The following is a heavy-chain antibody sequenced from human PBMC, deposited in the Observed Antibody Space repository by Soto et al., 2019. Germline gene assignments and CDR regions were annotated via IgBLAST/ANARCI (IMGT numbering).Heavy chain of an antibody. Sequence: SETLSLTCTVSGGSISSGGYYWSWIRQHPGKGLEWIGYIYYSGSTYYNPSLKSRVTISVDTSKNQFSLKLSSVTAADTAVYYCARKKVGAPFDYWGQGTLVTVSS. CDR1: GGSISSGGYY. J-gene: IGHJ4*02. D-gene: IGHD1-26*01. V-gene: IGHV4-31*03. CDR2: IYYSGST. CDR3: ARKKVGAPFDY.